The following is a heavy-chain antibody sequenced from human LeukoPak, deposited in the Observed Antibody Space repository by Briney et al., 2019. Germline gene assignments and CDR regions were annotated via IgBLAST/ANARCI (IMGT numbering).Heavy chain of an antibody. J-gene: IGHJ3*02. CDR2: IKSKTDGGTT. D-gene: IGHD6-19*01. V-gene: IGHV3-15*01. CDR3: AKDTIIAVAGDAFDI. Sequence: PGGSLRLSCADSGFTFSNAWMSWVRQAPGKGLEWVGRIKSKTDGGTTDYAAPVKGRFTISREDSKNTLYLQMNSLRAEDTAVYYCAKDTIIAVAGDAFDIWGQGTMVTVSS. CDR1: GFTFSNAW.